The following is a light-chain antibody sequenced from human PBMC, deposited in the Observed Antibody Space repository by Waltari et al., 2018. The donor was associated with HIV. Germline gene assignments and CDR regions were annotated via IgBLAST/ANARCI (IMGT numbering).Light chain of an antibody. V-gene: IGLV6-57*01. CDR2: EDN. J-gene: IGLJ3*02. Sequence: NCMLTQPHHLSDSPGKTVTLSCTRSSGRIASNYVQWYQQRPGSSPTTVIYEDNQRPSGVPDRFSGSIDSSSNAASLTISGLKTEDEADYYCQSSDSSNWVFGGGTKLTVL. CDR3: QSSDSSNWV. CDR1: SGRIASNY.